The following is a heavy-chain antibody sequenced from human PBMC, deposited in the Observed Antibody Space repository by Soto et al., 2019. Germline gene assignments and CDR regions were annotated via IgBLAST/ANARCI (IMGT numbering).Heavy chain of an antibody. J-gene: IGHJ4*02. Sequence: GSLRLSCAASGFTFSSYGMHWVRQAPGKGLEWVAVIWYDGSNKYYADSVKGRFTISRDNSKNTLYLQMNSLRAEDTAVYYCARDYTYYDILATAAYWGQGTLVTVSS. CDR3: ARDYTYYDILATAAY. D-gene: IGHD3-9*01. CDR2: IWYDGSNK. CDR1: GFTFSSYG. V-gene: IGHV3-33*01.